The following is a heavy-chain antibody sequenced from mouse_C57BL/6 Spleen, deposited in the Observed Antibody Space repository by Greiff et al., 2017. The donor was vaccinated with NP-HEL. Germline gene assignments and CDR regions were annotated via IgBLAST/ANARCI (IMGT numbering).Heavy chain of an antibody. CDR3: ARTSTTVVATRGYYFDY. J-gene: IGHJ2*01. CDR2: IYPGSGNT. CDR1: GYTFTDYY. V-gene: IGHV1-76*01. Sequence: VQLQQSGAELVRPGASVKLSCKASGYTFTDYYINWVKQRPGQGLEWIARIYPGSGNTYYNEKFKGKATLTAEKSSSTAYMQLSSLTSEDSAVYFCARTSTTVVATRGYYFDYWGQGTTLTVSS. D-gene: IGHD1-1*01.